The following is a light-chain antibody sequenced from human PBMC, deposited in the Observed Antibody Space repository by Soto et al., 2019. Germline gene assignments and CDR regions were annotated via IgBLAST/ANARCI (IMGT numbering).Light chain of an antibody. V-gene: IGKV1-27*01. CDR2: AAS. CDR1: QGISNY. J-gene: IGKJ2*01. CDR3: QKSNSAPVP. Sequence: DIQLTQSPSALSASVGDRVTITCRASQGISNYLAWYQQKPGKAPKLLIYAASTLQSGVPSRFSGSGSVTDFTLTIASLQPEDVATYFCQKSNSAPVPFGQGTKLEI.